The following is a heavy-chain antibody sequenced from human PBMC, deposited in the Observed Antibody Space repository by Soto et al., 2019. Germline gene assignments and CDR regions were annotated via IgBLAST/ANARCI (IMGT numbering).Heavy chain of an antibody. D-gene: IGHD2-2*01. CDR2: IYWNDDK. V-gene: IGHV2-5*01. CDR3: AHRRDQYDP. CDR1: GFSLSTSGVG. Sequence: SGPTLVNPTQTLTLTCTFSGFSLSTSGVGVGWIRQHPGKALEWLALIYWNDDKRYSPSLKSRLTITKDTSKNQVLLTMTNMHPVNTGRYYRAHRRDQYDPWGQGTLVTV. J-gene: IGHJ5*02.